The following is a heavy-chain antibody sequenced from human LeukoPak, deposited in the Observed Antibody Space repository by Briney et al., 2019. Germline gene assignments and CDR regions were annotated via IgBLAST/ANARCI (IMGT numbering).Heavy chain of an antibody. CDR1: GFTFSSFG. D-gene: IGHD4-17*01. CDR2: IWYNGSNK. CDR3: SRGGYGDYNNWFDP. J-gene: IGHJ5*02. Sequence: GGSLRLSCAASGFTFSSFGMHWVRQAPGEGLEWVADIWYNGSNKYYAESVKGRFTISRDNSKNTLYLQMNSLRAEDTAVYYCSRGGYGDYNNWFDPWGQGTLVIVSS. V-gene: IGHV3-33*01.